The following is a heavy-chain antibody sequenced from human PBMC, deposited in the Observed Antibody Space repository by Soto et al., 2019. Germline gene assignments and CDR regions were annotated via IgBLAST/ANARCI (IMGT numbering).Heavy chain of an antibody. V-gene: IGHV3-53*01. Sequence: PGGSLRLSCAASGFTVSSNYMSWVRQAPGKGLEWVSVIYSGGSTYYADSVKGRFTISRDNSKNALYLQMNSLRAEDTAVYYCARAPPYTGSYDYWGQGTLVTVSS. J-gene: IGHJ4*02. CDR2: IYSGGST. CDR1: GFTVSSNY. CDR3: ARAPPYTGSYDY. D-gene: IGHD3-9*01.